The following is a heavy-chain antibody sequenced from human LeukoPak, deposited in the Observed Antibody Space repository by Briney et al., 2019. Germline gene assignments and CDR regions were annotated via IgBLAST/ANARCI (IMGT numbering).Heavy chain of an antibody. CDR2: MNPNSGNT. J-gene: IGHJ4*02. V-gene: IGHV1-8*03. CDR3: ARIMTTVTTLPNRTGI. D-gene: IGHD4-17*01. CDR1: GYTFTSYD. Sequence: GASVKVSCKASGYTFTSYDINWVRQATGQGLEWMGWMNPNSGNTGYAQKFQGRVTITRNTSISTAYMELSSLRSEDTAVYYCARIMTTVTTLPNRTGIWGQGTLVTVSS.